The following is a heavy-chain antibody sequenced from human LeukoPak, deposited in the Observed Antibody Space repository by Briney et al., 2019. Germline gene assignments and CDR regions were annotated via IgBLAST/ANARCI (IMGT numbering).Heavy chain of an antibody. V-gene: IGHV1-8*03. CDR2: MNPNSGNT. D-gene: IGHD3-22*01. CDR3: ASHSSPKKDSPGRMDY. Sequence: ASVKVSCKASGYTFTSYDINWVRQATGQGLEWMGWMNPNSGNTGYAQKFQGRVTITRNTSISTAYMELSSLRSEDTAVYYCASHSSPKKDSPGRMDYWGQGTLVTVSS. CDR1: GYTFTSYD. J-gene: IGHJ4*02.